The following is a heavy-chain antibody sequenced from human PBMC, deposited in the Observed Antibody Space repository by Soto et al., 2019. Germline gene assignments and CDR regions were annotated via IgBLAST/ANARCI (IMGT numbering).Heavy chain of an antibody. CDR3: ARGGIFGALDY. CDR2: IIPIFGTA. J-gene: IGHJ4*02. CDR1: GGTFSSYA. Sequence: QVQLVQSGAEVKKPGSSVKVSCKASGGTFSSYAISWVRQAPGQGLEWMGGIIPIFGTANYAQKFQGRVTITADESTSTAYMELSSLISEDTAVHHCARGGIFGALDYWGQGTLVTVSS. V-gene: IGHV1-69*01. D-gene: IGHD3-3*02.